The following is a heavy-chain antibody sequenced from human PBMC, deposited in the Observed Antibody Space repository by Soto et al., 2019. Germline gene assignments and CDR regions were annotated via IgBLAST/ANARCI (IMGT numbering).Heavy chain of an antibody. CDR1: GGTFSSYA. CDR2: IIPIFGTA. V-gene: IGHV1-69*13. CDR3: ARDVEGYRSTRRTSYYYFDY. D-gene: IGHD5-12*01. Sequence: SVKVSCKASGGTFSSYAISWVRQAPGQGLEWMGGIIPIFGTANYAQKFQGRVTITADESTSTAYMELSSLRSEDTAVYYCARDVEGYRSTRRTSYYYFDYWGQGTLVTVSS. J-gene: IGHJ4*02.